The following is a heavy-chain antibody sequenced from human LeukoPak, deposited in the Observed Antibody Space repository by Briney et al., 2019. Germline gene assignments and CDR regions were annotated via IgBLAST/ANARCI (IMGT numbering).Heavy chain of an antibody. CDR3: ASLINPRGYSGYDPVDH. J-gene: IGHJ4*02. V-gene: IGHV1-8*01. CDR2: MNPNSGNT. CDR1: GYTFTSYD. D-gene: IGHD5-12*01. Sequence: ASVKVSCKASGYTFTSYDINWVRQATGQGLEWMGWMNPNSGNTGYAQKFQGRVTMTRNTSISTAYMELSSLRSEDTAVYYCASLINPRGYSGYDPVDHWGQGTLVTVSS.